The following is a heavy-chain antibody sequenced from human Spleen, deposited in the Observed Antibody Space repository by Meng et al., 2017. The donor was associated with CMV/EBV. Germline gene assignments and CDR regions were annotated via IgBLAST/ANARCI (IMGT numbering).Heavy chain of an antibody. CDR1: GFTFSSYA. D-gene: IGHD3-16*01. J-gene: IGHJ1*01. CDR3: ARATSSEVLITPFQL. CDR2: ISDDGRNQ. Sequence: SGFTFSSYAMHWVRQAPGKGLEWVAVISDDGRNQYYADSVRGRFTISRDNSNNTLYVQMSRLRPEDTAVYYCARATSSEVLITPFQLWGQGTLVTVSS. V-gene: IGHV3-30*04.